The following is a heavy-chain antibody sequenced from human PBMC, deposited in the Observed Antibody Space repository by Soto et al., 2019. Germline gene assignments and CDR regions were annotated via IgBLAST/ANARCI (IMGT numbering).Heavy chain of an antibody. CDR2: ISGSGGST. CDR3: AKAVVAGTNYYYYMDV. Sequence: GGSLRLSCAASGFTFSSYAMSWVRQAPGKGLEWVSAISGSGGSTYYADSVKGRFTISRDNSKNTLYLQMNSLRAEDTAVYYCAKAVVAGTNYYYYMDVWGKGTTVTVSS. V-gene: IGHV3-23*01. CDR1: GFTFSSYA. J-gene: IGHJ6*03. D-gene: IGHD6-19*01.